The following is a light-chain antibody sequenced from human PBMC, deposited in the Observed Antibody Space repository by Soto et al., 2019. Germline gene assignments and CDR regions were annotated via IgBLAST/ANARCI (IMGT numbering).Light chain of an antibody. V-gene: IGLV2-8*01. CDR2: EVS. Sequence: QSVLTQPPCASGSRGQSVTISCSGTSSDVGGYNYVSWYQQHPGKAPKLMIYEVSKRPSGVPDRFSGSKSGNTASLTVSGLQAEDEADYYCSSYGGSNNLIFGGGTKLTAL. J-gene: IGLJ2*01. CDR3: SSYGGSNNLI. CDR1: SSDVGGYNY.